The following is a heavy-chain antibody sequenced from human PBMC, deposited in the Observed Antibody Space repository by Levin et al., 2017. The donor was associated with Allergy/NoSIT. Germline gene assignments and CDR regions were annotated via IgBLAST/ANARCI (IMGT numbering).Heavy chain of an antibody. CDR3: VRGSSSGRGYGRS. V-gene: IGHV3-23*01. CDR1: RFTFSKSA. CDR2: ITGSGHTT. D-gene: IGHD5-12*01. Sequence: GGSLRLSCAASRFTFSKSAMNWVRQAPGKGLEWVSGITGSGHTTYYADSVKGRFIISRDNSKNTLSLQMNSLRAEDTAIYYCVRGSSSGRGYGRSWGQGTLVTVSS. J-gene: IGHJ4*02.